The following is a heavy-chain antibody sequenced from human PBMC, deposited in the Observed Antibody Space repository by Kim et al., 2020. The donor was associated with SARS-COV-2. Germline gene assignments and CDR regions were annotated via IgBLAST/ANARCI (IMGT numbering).Heavy chain of an antibody. V-gene: IGHV4-34*01. D-gene: IGHD6-13*01. J-gene: IGHJ4*02. CDR3: ARLNLAAPFDY. CDR2: T. Sequence: TTHNPPPRVRVTISVDTPKNQFSLRLRSVTAADTAVYYCARLNLAAPFDYWGQGTLVTVSS.